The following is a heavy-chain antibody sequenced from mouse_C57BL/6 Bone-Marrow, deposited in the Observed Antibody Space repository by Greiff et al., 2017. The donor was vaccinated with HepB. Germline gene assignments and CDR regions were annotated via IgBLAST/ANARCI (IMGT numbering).Heavy chain of an antibody. D-gene: IGHD1-1*01. J-gene: IGHJ1*03. Sequence: QVQLKESGAELVKPGASVKISCKASGYAFSSYWMNWVKQRPGKGLEWIGQIYPGDGDTNYNGKFKGKATLTADKSSSTAYMQLSSLTSEDSAVYSCARRLLRDWYFDVWGTGTTVTVSS. CDR2: IYPGDGDT. CDR1: GYAFSSYW. V-gene: IGHV1-80*01. CDR3: ARRLLRDWYFDV.